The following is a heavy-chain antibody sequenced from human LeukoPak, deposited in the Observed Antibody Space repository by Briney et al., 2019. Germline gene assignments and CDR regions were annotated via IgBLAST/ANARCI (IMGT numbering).Heavy chain of an antibody. Sequence: GGSLRLSCAASGFTFSSYAMHWVRQAPGKGLEWVAVISYDGSNKYYADSVKGRFTISRDNSKNTLYLQMNSLRAEDTAVYYCARDVVTTGAYYFDYWGQGTLVTVSS. D-gene: IGHD2-21*02. CDR1: GFTFSSYA. V-gene: IGHV3-30-3*01. J-gene: IGHJ4*02. CDR3: ARDVVTTGAYYFDY. CDR2: ISYDGSNK.